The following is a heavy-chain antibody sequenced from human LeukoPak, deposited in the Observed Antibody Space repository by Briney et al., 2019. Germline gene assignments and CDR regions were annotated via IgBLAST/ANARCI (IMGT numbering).Heavy chain of an antibody. CDR3: AKDFRIGYSAHFDY. J-gene: IGHJ4*02. Sequence: GGSLRLSCVGSGSTFRSHAMSWVRQAPEKGLEFVSGIYENGGTTYYADSVKGRFSISRDNSKNTLYLQTDSLRGEDTAVYYCAKDFRIGYSAHFDYWGQGALVTVSS. V-gene: IGHV3-23*01. CDR1: GSTFRSHA. CDR2: IYENGGTT. D-gene: IGHD2-21*01.